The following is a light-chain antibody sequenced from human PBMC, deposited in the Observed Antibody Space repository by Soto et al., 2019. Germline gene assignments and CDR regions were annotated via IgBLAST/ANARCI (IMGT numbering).Light chain of an antibody. CDR1: QSPSSNS. Sequence: EIVLTQSSGTLSLSPGERATLSCWASQSPSSNSLAWYQQKPGQAPRLLIYGASSRATGIPDRFRGSGSGTDFTLTISRLEPEDFAVYYCQQYGSSPGTFGQGTKVEIK. V-gene: IGKV3-20*01. J-gene: IGKJ1*01. CDR2: GAS. CDR3: QQYGSSPGT.